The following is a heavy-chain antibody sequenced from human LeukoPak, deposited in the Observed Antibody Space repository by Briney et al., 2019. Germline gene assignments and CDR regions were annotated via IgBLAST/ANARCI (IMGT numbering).Heavy chain of an antibody. V-gene: IGHV3-11*01. Sequence: PGGSLRLSCAASGFTFSDYYMSWIRQAPGKGLEWVSYISSSGSTIYYADSVKGRFTISRDNSKNTLYLQMNSLRAEDTAVYYCAKSGTGLLSARYYFDYWGQGTLVTVSS. D-gene: IGHD1-14*01. CDR1: GFTFSDYY. J-gene: IGHJ4*02. CDR3: AKSGTGLLSARYYFDY. CDR2: ISSSGSTI.